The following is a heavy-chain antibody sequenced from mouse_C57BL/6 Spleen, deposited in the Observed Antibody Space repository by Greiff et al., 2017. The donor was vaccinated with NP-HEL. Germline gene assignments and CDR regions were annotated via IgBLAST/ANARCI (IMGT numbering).Heavy chain of an antibody. Sequence: VMLVESGAELAKPGASVKLSCKASGYTFTSYWMHWVKQRPGQGLEWIGYINPSSGYTKYNQKFKDKATLTADKSSSTAYMQLSSLTYEDSAVYYCARDDGSRGDYFDYWGQGTTRTVSS. CDR1: GYTFTSYW. V-gene: IGHV1-7*01. D-gene: IGHD1-1*01. CDR2: INPSSGYT. J-gene: IGHJ2*01. CDR3: ARDDGSRGDYFDY.